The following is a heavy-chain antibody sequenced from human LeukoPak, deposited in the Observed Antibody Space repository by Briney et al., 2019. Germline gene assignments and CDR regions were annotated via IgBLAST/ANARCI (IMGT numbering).Heavy chain of an antibody. V-gene: IGHV4-59*01. D-gene: IGHD5-12*01. Sequence: PSETLSLTCTVSGGSISSYYWSWIRQSPGKGLEWIGYMYYSGSTNYNPSLKSRVTISVDTSKNQFSLKLSSVTAADTAVYYCARSGYSGYDLYYYYYYMDVWGKGTTVTVSS. CDR1: GGSISSYY. J-gene: IGHJ6*03. CDR2: MYYSGST. CDR3: ARSGYSGYDLYYYYYYMDV.